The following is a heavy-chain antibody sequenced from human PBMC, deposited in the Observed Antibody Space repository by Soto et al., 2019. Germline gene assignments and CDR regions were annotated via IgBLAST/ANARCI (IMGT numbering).Heavy chain of an antibody. J-gene: IGHJ5*02. CDR1: GFTVSSNY. CDR2: IYSGGST. CDR3: ARASFVPATAIQWSWFDP. V-gene: IGHV3-53*04. D-gene: IGHD2-2*02. Sequence: EVQLVESGGGLVQPGGSLRLSCAASGFTVSSNYMSWVRQAPGKGLEWVSVIYSGGSTYYADSVKGRFTISRHNSKNTLYLQMNSLRAEDTAVYYCARASFVPATAIQWSWFDPWGQGTLVTVSS.